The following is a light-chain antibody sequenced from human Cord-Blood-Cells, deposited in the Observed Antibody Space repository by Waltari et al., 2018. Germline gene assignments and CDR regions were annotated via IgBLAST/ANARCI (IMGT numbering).Light chain of an antibody. V-gene: IGKV3-15*01. CDR1: QGVSSN. CDR3: QQYNNWPPMYT. CDR2: GAS. J-gene: IGKJ2*01. Sequence: SCRASQGVSSNLAWYQQKPGQAPRLLIHGASTRATGIPARFSGSGSGTEFTLTISSLQSEDFAVYYCQQYNNWPPMYTFGQGTKLEIK.